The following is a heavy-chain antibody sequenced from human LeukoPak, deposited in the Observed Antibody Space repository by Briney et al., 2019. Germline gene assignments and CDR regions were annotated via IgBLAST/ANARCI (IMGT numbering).Heavy chain of an antibody. J-gene: IGHJ6*02. D-gene: IGHD2-2*02. Sequence: PSETLSLTCAVSVGSINSGNWWSWVRQSPGKGLVWIGEIYHNGTPNYNPSLKSRVTISADTFKNHFSLKMTSVTAADTAVYYCATAPILRGEGGEHYKYGMDVWGQGTTVIVSS. CDR2: IYHNGTP. V-gene: IGHV4-4*02. CDR3: ATAPILRGEGGEHYKYGMDV. CDR1: VGSINSGNW.